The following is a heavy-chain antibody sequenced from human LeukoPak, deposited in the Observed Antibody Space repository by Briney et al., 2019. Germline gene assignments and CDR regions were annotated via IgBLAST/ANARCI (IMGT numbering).Heavy chain of an antibody. Sequence: GDSDTRYSPSFQGQVTISADKSISAAYLQWNSLKASDTAMYYCARQGDSNYYYYYGMDVWGQGTTATVSS. J-gene: IGHJ6*02. CDR2: GDSDT. V-gene: IGHV5-51*01. CDR3: ARQGDSNYYYYYGMDV. D-gene: IGHD2-21*02.